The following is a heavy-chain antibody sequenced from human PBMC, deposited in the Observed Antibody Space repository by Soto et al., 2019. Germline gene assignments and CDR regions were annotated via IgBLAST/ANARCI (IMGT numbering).Heavy chain of an antibody. J-gene: IGHJ3*01. CDR3: ARDLRYFDLLPRNDAFDF. Sequence: PGGSLRLSCAASGFTFSSSSMNWVRQAPGKGLEWVSSISSSSSYIYYADSVKGRFTISRDNAKNSLYLQMNSLRAEDTAVYYCARDLRYFDLLPRNDAFDFWVQGTMVTVSS. CDR2: ISSSSSYI. CDR1: GFTFSSSS. D-gene: IGHD3-9*01. V-gene: IGHV3-21*01.